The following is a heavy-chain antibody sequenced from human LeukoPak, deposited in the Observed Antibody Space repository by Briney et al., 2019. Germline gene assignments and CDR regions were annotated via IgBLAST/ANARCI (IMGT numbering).Heavy chain of an antibody. D-gene: IGHD5-18*01. Sequence: PRASVKVSCKASGGTFSSYAISWVRQAPGQGLEWMGGIIPIFGTANYAQKFQGRVTITADESTSTAYMELSSLRSEDTAVYYCARERRVYSYGSFIGDYWGQGTLVTVSS. CDR2: IIPIFGTA. V-gene: IGHV1-69*13. J-gene: IGHJ4*02. CDR3: ARERRVYSYGSFIGDY. CDR1: GGTFSSYA.